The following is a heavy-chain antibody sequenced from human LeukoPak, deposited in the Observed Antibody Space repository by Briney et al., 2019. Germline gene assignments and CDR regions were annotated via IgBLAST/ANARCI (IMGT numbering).Heavy chain of an antibody. Sequence: ASVKVSCKASGYTFTKYYMFWVRQAPGQGLEWMGRINPNNGGTNYAQKFQGRVTMTRDTSISTAYMELSRLRSDDTAVYYCARASGGYPKYYFDYWGQGTLVAVSS. CDR2: INPNNGGT. D-gene: IGHD2-15*01. CDR1: GYTFTKYY. V-gene: IGHV1-2*06. CDR3: ARASGGYPKYYFDY. J-gene: IGHJ4*02.